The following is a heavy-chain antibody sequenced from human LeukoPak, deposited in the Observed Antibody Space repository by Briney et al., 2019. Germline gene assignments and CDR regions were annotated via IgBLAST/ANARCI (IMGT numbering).Heavy chain of an antibody. J-gene: IGHJ4*02. Sequence: PGGSLRLSCAASGFTFSSYSMNWVRQAPGKGLEWVSYISSSSSTIYYADSVKGRFTISRDNAKNSLYLQMNSLRAEDTAVYYWAREGDYGDYAHWGQGTLVTVSS. D-gene: IGHD4-17*01. CDR3: AREGDYGDYAH. CDR2: ISSSSSTI. CDR1: GFTFSSYS. V-gene: IGHV3-48*01.